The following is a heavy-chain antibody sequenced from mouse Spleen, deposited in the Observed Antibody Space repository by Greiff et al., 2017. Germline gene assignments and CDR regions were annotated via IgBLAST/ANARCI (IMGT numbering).Heavy chain of an antibody. Sequence: QVQLQQPGAELVMPGASVKLSCKASGYTFTSYWMHWVKQRPGQGLEWIGEIDPSDSYTNYNQKFKGKATLTVDKSSSTAYMQLSSLTSEDSAVYYCARRYGTTVVPFAYWGQGTLVTVSA. J-gene: IGHJ3*01. CDR1: GYTFTSYW. CDR3: ARRYGTTVVPFAY. CDR2: IDPSDSYT. V-gene: IGHV1-69*01. D-gene: IGHD1-1*01.